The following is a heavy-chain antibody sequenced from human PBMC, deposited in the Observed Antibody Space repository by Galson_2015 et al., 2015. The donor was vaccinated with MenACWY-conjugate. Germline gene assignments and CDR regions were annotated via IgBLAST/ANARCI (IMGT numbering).Heavy chain of an antibody. J-gene: IGHJ3*01. CDR2: VSHSGT. Sequence: SETLSLTCSVSSDSISTYYWSWIRQPPGKGLEWLGYVSHSGTNYNPTLRGRDTMSVDPTKNQFYLRLTSVTDADTAVYNSARAPWDLPTNDAFDVWGQGTLVAVSS. D-gene: IGHD1-26*01. CDR3: ARAPWDLPTNDAFDV. CDR1: SDSISTYY. V-gene: IGHV4-59*01.